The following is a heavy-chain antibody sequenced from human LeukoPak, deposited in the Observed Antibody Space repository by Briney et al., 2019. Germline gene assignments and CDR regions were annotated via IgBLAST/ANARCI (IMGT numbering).Heavy chain of an antibody. CDR1: GFSFSPYS. V-gene: IGHV3-48*01. D-gene: IGHD3-22*01. CDR2: IDSSSGTI. J-gene: IGHJ3*02. CDR3: ARVRSSYYYESSGYYHYDAFDI. Sequence: GGSLRLSCAASGFSFSPYSMNWLRQAPGKGLEWISYIDSSSGTIYYADSVRGRFTISGDNAKNSLYLQMNSLRAGDTAVYYCARVRSSYYYESSGYYHYDAFDIWGQGTMVTVSS.